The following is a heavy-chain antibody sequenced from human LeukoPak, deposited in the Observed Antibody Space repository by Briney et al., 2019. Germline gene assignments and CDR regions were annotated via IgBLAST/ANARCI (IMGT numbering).Heavy chain of an antibody. V-gene: IGHV4-59*08. CDR1: GGSISGYY. Sequence: SGTLSLTCTVSGGSISGYYGSWIRQPPGKGLEWIGYIFHSGSTSYNPSLKSRVTISVDMSKNQFSLRLSSVTAADAATYYCARHYSSGWDFDYWGQGTLVTVSS. J-gene: IGHJ4*02. CDR2: IFHSGST. D-gene: IGHD6-19*01. CDR3: ARHYSSGWDFDY.